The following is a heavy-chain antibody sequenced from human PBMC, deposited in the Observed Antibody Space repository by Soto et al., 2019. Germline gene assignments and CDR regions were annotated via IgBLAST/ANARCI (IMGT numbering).Heavy chain of an antibody. J-gene: IGHJ5*02. D-gene: IGHD6-13*01. CDR1: VLTFSSYS. V-gene: IGHV3-48*01. Sequence: EVQLVESGGGLVQPGGSLRISCAASVLTFSSYSMNWVRQAPGKGLEGVSYISSSSSTIYYADSVKGRFTISRDNAKNSLYLQMNSLRAEDTAVYYCARHPERIAQIGWFDPWGQGTLVTVSS. CDR3: ARHPERIAQIGWFDP. CDR2: ISSSSSTI.